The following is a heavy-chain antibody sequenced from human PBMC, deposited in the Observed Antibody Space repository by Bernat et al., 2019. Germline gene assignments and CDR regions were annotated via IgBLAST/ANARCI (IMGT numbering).Heavy chain of an antibody. D-gene: IGHD1-20*01. J-gene: IGHJ6*02. CDR3: ARDQVTGTTSWSYYYYGMDV. CDR1: GFTFSSYS. CDR2: ISSSSSYI. V-gene: IGHV3-21*01. Sequence: VQLVESGGGLVKPGGSLRLSCAASGFTFSSYSMNWVRQAPGKGLEWVSSISSSSSYIYYADSVKGRFTISRDNAKNSLYLQMNSLRAEDTAVYYCARDQVTGTTSWSYYYYGMDVWGQGTTVTVSS.